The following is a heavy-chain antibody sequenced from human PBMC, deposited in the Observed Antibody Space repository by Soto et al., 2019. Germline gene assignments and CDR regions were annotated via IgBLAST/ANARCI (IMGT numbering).Heavy chain of an antibody. D-gene: IGHD4-17*01. CDR1: GFTFSSYG. CDR2: ISYDGSNK. V-gene: IGHV3-30*18. Sequence: GGSLRLSCAASGFTFSSYGMHWVRQAPGKGLEWVAVISYDGSNKYYADSVKGRFTISRDNSKNTLYLQMNSLRAEDTAVYYCAKVVSSPVTTSYDDAFDIWGQGTMVTVSS. CDR3: AKVVSSPVTTSYDDAFDI. J-gene: IGHJ3*02.